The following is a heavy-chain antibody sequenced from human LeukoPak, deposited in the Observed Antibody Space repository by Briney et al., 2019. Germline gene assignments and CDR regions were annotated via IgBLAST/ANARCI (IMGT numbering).Heavy chain of an antibody. J-gene: IGHJ4*02. D-gene: IGHD2-8*02. Sequence: GGSLRLSCAASGFTFSSYGMHWFRQAPGKGLEWVAVIWYDGSKKYYADSVKGRFTISRDNSKNTLYLQMDSLRAEDTAVYYCARYNTGSVDYWGQRTLVTVSS. CDR2: IWYDGSKK. V-gene: IGHV3-33*01. CDR1: GFTFSSYG. CDR3: ARYNTGSVDY.